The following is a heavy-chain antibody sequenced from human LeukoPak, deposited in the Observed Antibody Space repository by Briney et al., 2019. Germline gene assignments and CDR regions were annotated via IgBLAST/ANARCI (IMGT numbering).Heavy chain of an antibody. J-gene: IGHJ4*02. CDR2: ISGSGGST. CDR3: AKDLAYSSSWYRFDY. D-gene: IGHD6-13*01. Sequence: GGSLRLSCAASGFTFSSYAMSWVRQAPGKGLEWVSAISGSGGSTYYADSVKGRFTFSRDNSKNTLYLQMNSLRAEDTAVYYCAKDLAYSSSWYRFDYWGQGTLVTVSS. V-gene: IGHV3-23*01. CDR1: GFTFSSYA.